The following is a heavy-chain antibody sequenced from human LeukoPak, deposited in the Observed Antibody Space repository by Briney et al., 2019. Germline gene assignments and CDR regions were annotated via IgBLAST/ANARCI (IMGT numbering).Heavy chain of an antibody. CDR2: IIPILGIA. CDR1: GGTFSSYA. J-gene: IGHJ4*02. Sequence: GASVKLSCKASGGTFSSYAISWVRQAPGQGLEWMGRIIPILGIANYAQKFQGRVTITADKSTSTAYMELSSLRSEDTAVYYCARDSCSSTSCRDYWGQGTLVTVSS. CDR3: ARDSCSSTSCRDY. D-gene: IGHD2-2*01. V-gene: IGHV1-69*04.